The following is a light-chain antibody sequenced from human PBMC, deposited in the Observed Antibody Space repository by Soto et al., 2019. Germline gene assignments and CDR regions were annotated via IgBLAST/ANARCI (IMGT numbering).Light chain of an antibody. CDR2: EVS. J-gene: IGLJ2*01. Sequence: QSVLTQPPSASGSPGQSVTISCTGTSSDVGGYNYVSWYQQHPGKAPKVMMYEVSKRPSGVPDRFSGSKSGNTASLTVSGLQADDEADYYCSSYGGTNSLKVFGGGTKLTVL. CDR1: SSDVGGYNY. CDR3: SSYGGTNSLKV. V-gene: IGLV2-8*01.